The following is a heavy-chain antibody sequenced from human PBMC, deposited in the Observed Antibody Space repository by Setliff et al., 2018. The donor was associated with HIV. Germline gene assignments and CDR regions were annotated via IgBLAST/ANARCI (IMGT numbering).Heavy chain of an antibody. V-gene: IGHV4-38-2*01. D-gene: IGHD6-13*01. CDR3: ARLTRITTAGH. Sequence: SETLSLTCAVSGYSISSGYYWSWIRQHPGKGLEWIGYIYYSGSTYYNPSLKSRVTISVDTSKNQFSLKLNSVTAADTAVYYCARLTRITTAGHWGQGTLVTVSS. CDR2: IYYSGST. J-gene: IGHJ4*02. CDR1: GYSISSGYY.